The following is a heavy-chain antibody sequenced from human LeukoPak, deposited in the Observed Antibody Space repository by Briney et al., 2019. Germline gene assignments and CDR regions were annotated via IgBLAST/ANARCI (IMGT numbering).Heavy chain of an antibody. V-gene: IGHV4-59*01. CDR2: IYYSGST. CDR1: GGSISSYY. D-gene: IGHD3-10*01. CDR3: ARDARGLGYYYCSGSTSYYYYMDV. J-gene: IGHJ6*03. Sequence: PSETLSLTCTVSGGSISSYYWSWIRQPPGKGLEWIGYIYYSGSTNYNPSLKSRVTISVDTSKNQFSLKLSSVTAADTAVYYCARDARGLGYYYCSGSTSYYYYMDVWGKGTTVTISS.